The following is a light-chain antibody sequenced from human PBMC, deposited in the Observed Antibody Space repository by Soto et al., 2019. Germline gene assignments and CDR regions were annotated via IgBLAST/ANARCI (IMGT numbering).Light chain of an antibody. J-gene: IGLJ1*01. V-gene: IGLV2-11*01. Sequence: QSALTQPRSVSGSPGQSVTISCTGTSSNVGYYNYVSWYQQHPGKVPKLMIYNDSKRPSGVPDRFSGSKSGNTASLTISGLQAEDEADYYCCSYAGSYTEVFGTGTKVTV. CDR2: NDS. CDR3: CSYAGSYTEV. CDR1: SSNVGYYNY.